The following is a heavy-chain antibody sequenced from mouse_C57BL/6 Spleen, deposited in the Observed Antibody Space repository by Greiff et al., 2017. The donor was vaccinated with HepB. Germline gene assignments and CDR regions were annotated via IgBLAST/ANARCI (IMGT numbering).Heavy chain of an antibody. Sequence: VQLQQSGAELAKPGASVKLSCKASGYTFTSYWMHGAKQRPGQGLEWIGYINPSSGYTKYTQKFKGKATVTADKSSGTAYMQLSSLTYEDSAVYYCARGELSAMDYWGQGTSVTVCS. J-gene: IGHJ4*01. CDR1: GYTFTSYW. CDR3: ARGELSAMDY. V-gene: IGHV1-7*01. CDR2: INPSSGYT.